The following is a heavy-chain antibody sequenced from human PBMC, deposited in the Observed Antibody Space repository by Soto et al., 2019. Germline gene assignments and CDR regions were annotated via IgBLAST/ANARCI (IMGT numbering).Heavy chain of an antibody. CDR1: GFTFSSYW. Sequence: GGSLRLSCAASGFTFSSYWMSWVRQAPGKGLEWVASIKQDGSEKYYVDSVKGRFTISRDNAKNSLYLQMNILSAEDTALYYCASVVIATPGYFQHWGQGTLVTVSS. CDR3: ASVVIATPGYFQH. CDR2: IKQDGSEK. J-gene: IGHJ1*01. V-gene: IGHV3-7*01. D-gene: IGHD2-21*01.